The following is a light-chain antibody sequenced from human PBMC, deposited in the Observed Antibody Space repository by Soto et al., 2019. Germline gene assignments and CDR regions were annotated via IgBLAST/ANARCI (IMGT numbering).Light chain of an antibody. CDR2: WAS. Sequence: DIVMTQSPDSLAVSLGERATINCKSSQSIFYISSNKNYLAWYQQKPGQPPKLLIYWASTRESGVPDRISGSGSGTDFTLTITSLQAEDVAVYYCQQYYTAPTWTFGQGTKVDI. J-gene: IGKJ1*01. CDR3: QQYYTAPTWT. V-gene: IGKV4-1*01. CDR1: QSIFYISSNKNY.